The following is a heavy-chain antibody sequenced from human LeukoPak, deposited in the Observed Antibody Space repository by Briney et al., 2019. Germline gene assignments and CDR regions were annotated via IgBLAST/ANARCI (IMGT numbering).Heavy chain of an antibody. J-gene: IGHJ4*02. CDR3: AKSGYNRFDY. D-gene: IGHD5-24*01. Sequence: GRSLRLSCAASGFTFSDYYMTWIRQAPGKGLEWVAYISSSGDTIYYAGSVKGRFTISRDNSKNTLILQMNSLRAEDTAVYYCAKSGYNRFDYWGQGILVTVSS. CDR1: GFTFSDYY. CDR2: ISSSGDTI. V-gene: IGHV3-11*01.